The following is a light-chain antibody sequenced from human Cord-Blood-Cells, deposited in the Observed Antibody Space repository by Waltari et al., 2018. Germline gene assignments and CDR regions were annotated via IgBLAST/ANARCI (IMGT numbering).Light chain of an antibody. Sequence: QSALTQPASVSGSPGQSITISCTGTSSDVGGSNYVSWYQQHPGKAPQLMIYDVSNRPSGVSNRFSGSKSGNTASLTISGLQAEDEAEYYCSSYTSSSTVVFGGGTKLTVL. CDR1: SSDVGGSNY. CDR2: DVS. V-gene: IGLV2-14*01. CDR3: SSYTSSSTVV. J-gene: IGLJ2*01.